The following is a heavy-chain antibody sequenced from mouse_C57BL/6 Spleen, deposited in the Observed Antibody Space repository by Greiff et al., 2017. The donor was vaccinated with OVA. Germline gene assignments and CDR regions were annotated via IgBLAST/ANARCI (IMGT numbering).Heavy chain of an antibody. Sequence: EVQRVESGPGLVKPSQSLSLTCSVTGYSITSGYYWNWIRQFPGNKLEWMGYISYDGSNNYNPSLQNRISLTTDTSKNQCFLKLHSVTTEDTATYDGAREDGSSPYYFDYWGQGTTLTVSS. J-gene: IGHJ2*01. CDR1: GYSITSGYY. D-gene: IGHD1-1*01. V-gene: IGHV3-6*01. CDR2: ISYDGSN. CDR3: AREDGSSPYYFDY.